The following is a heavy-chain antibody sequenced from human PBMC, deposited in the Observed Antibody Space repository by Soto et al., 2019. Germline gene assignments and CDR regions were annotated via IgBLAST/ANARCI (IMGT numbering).Heavy chain of an antibody. CDR3: VSGRLGSRIGVTGEFDN. J-gene: IGHJ4*02. CDR1: GFIFDDYG. Sequence: EVQLVESGGGVERPGGSLRLSCVGSGFIFDDYGMYWVRQAPGKGLEWVSGISYRGDTTAYIDSVKGRFTISRDNAKNSLFLQMNSLRVEDTALSYCVSGRLGSRIGVTGEFDNWGQGTLVTVSS. V-gene: IGHV3-20*04. D-gene: IGHD6-19*01. CDR2: ISYRGDTT.